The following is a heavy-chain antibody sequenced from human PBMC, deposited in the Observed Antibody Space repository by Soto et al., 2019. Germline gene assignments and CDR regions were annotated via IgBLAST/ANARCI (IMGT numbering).Heavy chain of an antibody. CDR1: GDSVSSNSAA. CDR2: TYYRSKWYN. J-gene: IGHJ3*02. CDR3: AREYYYDSSALMGYAFDI. D-gene: IGHD3-22*01. V-gene: IGHV6-1*01. Sequence: PSQTLSLTCDISGDSVSSNSAAWNWIRQSPSRGLEWLGRTYYRSKWYNDYAVSVKSRITINPDTSKNQFSLQLNSVTPEDTAVYYCAREYYYDSSALMGYAFDIWGQGTMVTVSS.